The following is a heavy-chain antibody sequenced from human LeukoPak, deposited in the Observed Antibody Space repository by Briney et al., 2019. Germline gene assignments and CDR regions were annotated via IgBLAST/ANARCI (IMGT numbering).Heavy chain of an antibody. Sequence: ASVKVSCKVSGYTLTELSMHWVRQAPGQGLEWMGWINAYNDNTNYAQKFQGRVTMTTDTSTSTAYMELRSLRSDDTAVFYCARAGGSYSPSDYWGQGTLVTVSS. CDR2: INAYNDNT. J-gene: IGHJ4*02. CDR1: GYTLTELS. V-gene: IGHV1-18*01. CDR3: ARAGGSYSPSDY. D-gene: IGHD2-21*01.